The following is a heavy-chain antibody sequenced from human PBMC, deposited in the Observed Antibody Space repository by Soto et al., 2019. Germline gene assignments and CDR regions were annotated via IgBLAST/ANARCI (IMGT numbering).Heavy chain of an antibody. D-gene: IGHD3-22*01. Sequence: EVQLVESGGGLVKPGGSLRLSCAASGFTFSTYSKNRVRHAPGKGLEWVSSISSSSSYIYYADSVKGRFTISRDNAKNSLYLQMNSLIAEDTAVYYCASPEYYYDTSGWYYWGQGILVTVSS. J-gene: IGHJ4*02. V-gene: IGHV3-21*01. CDR3: ASPEYYYDTSGWYY. CDR2: ISSSSSYI. CDR1: GFTFSTYS.